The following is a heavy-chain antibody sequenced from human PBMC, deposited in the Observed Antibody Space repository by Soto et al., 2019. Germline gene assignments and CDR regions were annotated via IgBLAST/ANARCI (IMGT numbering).Heavy chain of an antibody. J-gene: IGHJ4*02. Sequence: ASVKVSCKASGYTFTGYYMHWVRQAPGQGLEWMGWINPSSGGTNYAQKFQGRVTMTRDTSISTAYMELSRLRSDDTAVYYCARADYDFWSGPFHYFDYWGQGTLVTVSS. CDR2: INPSSGGT. V-gene: IGHV1-2*02. CDR1: GYTFTGYY. D-gene: IGHD3-3*01. CDR3: ARADYDFWSGPFHYFDY.